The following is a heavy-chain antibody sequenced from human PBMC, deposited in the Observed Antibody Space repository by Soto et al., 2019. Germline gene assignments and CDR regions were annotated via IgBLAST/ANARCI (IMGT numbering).Heavy chain of an antibody. Sequence: SDTLFLTCTVSGGSLSSYYWSWIRQPPGKGLEWIGYIYYSGSTNYNPPLKSRVTISVDTSKNQFSLKLSSVTAADTAVYYCARLGYSGYEEELGYYYYYGMDVWGQGTTVNGSS. CDR3: ARLGYSGYEEELGYYYYYGMDV. V-gene: IGHV4-59*08. CDR2: IYYSGST. J-gene: IGHJ6*02. CDR1: GGSLSSYY. D-gene: IGHD5-12*01.